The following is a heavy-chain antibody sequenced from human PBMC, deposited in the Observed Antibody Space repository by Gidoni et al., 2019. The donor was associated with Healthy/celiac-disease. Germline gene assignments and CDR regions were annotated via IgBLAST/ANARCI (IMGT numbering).Heavy chain of an antibody. CDR2: INHSGST. J-gene: IGHJ1*01. Sequence: QVQLQQWGAGLLKPSETLSLTCAVYGGSFSGYYWSWIRQPPGKGLEWIGEINHSGSTNYNPSLKSRVTISVDTSKNQFSLKLSSVTAADTAVYYCARGPSQNTVVTQRGWFQHWGQGTLVTVSS. CDR3: ARGPSQNTVVTQRGWFQH. D-gene: IGHD2-15*01. V-gene: IGHV4-34*01. CDR1: GGSFSGYY.